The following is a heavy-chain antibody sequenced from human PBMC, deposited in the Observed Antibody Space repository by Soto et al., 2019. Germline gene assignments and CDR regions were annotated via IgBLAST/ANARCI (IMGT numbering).Heavy chain of an antibody. CDR1: GGTFSSYA. V-gene: IGHV1-69*01. Sequence: QVQLVQSGAEVKKPGSSVKVSCKASGGTFSSYAISWVRQAPGQGLEWMGGIIPIFGTANYAQKFQGRVTITADESTSTASMELSSLRSEDTAVYYCARGSRDSSSWYGGFDYWGQGTLVTVSS. CDR3: ARGSRDSSSWYGGFDY. D-gene: IGHD6-13*01. J-gene: IGHJ4*02. CDR2: IIPIFGTA.